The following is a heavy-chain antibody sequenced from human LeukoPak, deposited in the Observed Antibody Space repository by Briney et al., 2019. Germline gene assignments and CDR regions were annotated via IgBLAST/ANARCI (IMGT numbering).Heavy chain of an antibody. D-gene: IGHD1-26*01. V-gene: IGHV3-48*01. CDR3: ARGYLGAFGP. CDR2: ITSDESTK. CDR1: GFIFGSYS. Sequence: GGSLRLSCVASGFIFGSYSMNWVRQAPGKGLEWISYITSDESTKYYADSVKGRFTISRDNDRNSLYLQMNSLRAEDTAMYCARGYLGAFGPWGQGTLVT. J-gene: IGHJ5*02.